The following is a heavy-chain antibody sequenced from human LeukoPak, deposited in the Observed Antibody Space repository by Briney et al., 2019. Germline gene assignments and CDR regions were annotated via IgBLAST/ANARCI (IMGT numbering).Heavy chain of an antibody. Sequence: GGSLRLSCAASGFTFSSYWMHWVRQAPGKGLVWVSRINSDGSSTSYADSVKGRFTISRDNAKNTLYLQMNSLRAEDTAVYYCTRSPSLGGNYWGFDCWGQGTLVTVSS. CDR1: GFTFSSYW. V-gene: IGHV3-74*01. CDR3: TRSPSLGGNYWGFDC. D-gene: IGHD1-26*01. J-gene: IGHJ4*02. CDR2: INSDGSST.